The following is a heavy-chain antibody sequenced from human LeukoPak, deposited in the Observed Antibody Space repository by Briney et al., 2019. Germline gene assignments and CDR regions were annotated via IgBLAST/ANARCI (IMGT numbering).Heavy chain of an antibody. CDR2: ISTSSSYI. J-gene: IGHJ4*02. CDR1: GFTFSSYS. V-gene: IGHV3-21*01. Sequence: GGSLRLSCAASGFTFSSYSMNWVRQAPGKGLEGVSAISTSSSYIYYADSVKGRFTISRDNAKNSLYLQMNSLRAEDTAVYYCARSAPYDSSGYFAENFDYWGQGTLVTVSS. CDR3: ARSAPYDSSGYFAENFDY. D-gene: IGHD3-22*01.